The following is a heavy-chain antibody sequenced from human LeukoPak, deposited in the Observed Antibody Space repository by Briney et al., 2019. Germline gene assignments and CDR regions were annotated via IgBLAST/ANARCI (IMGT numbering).Heavy chain of an antibody. V-gene: IGHV4-4*02. CDR1: GGSISSSNW. J-gene: IGHJ4*02. Sequence: SGTLSLTCDISGGSISSSNWWSWVRQPPGKGLEWIGEIYHSGSTNYNPSLKSRVIISVDKSKNQFSLKLYSVTAADTAVYYCARREGELRYFDWLTPRDWGQGTLVTVSS. CDR3: ARREGELRYFDWLTPRD. CDR2: IYHSGST. D-gene: IGHD3-9*01.